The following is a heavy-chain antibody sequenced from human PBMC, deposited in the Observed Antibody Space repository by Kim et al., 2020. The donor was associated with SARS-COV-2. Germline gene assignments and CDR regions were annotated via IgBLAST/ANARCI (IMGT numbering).Heavy chain of an antibody. V-gene: IGHV3-7*03. CDR2: IKQDGSEK. Sequence: GGSLRLSCAASGFSFSIYWMSWVRQAPGKGLEWVANIKQDGSEKYYVDSVKGRFSISRDNAKNSLYLQMSSLRAEDTAVFYCARVRRGYSYDFRSKNDRGEFDSRGQGTLVTVSS. CDR1: GFSFSIYW. D-gene: IGHD5-18*01. J-gene: IGHJ4*02. CDR3: ARVRRGYSYDFRSKNDRGEFDS.